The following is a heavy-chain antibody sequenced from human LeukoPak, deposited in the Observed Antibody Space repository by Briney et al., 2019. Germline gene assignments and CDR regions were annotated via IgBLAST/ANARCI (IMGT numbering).Heavy chain of an antibody. CDR3: AKGQHIVVVPAAVPV. J-gene: IGHJ4*02. Sequence: PGGSLRLSCAASGFTFSSYAMSWVRQAPGKGLEWVSAISGSGGSTYYADSVKGRFTISRDNSKNTLYLQMNSLRAEDTAVYYCAKGQHIVVVPAAVPVWGQGTLVTVSS. CDR1: GFTFSSYA. D-gene: IGHD2-2*01. V-gene: IGHV3-23*01. CDR2: ISGSGGST.